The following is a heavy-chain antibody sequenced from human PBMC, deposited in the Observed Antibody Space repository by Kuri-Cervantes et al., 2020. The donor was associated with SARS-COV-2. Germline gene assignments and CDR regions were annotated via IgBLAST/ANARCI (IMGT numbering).Heavy chain of an antibody. V-gene: IGHV4-30-4*01. Sequence: LRLSCTVSGGSTSSGDYYWSWIRQPPGKGLEWIGYIYYSGSTYYNPYLQSRVTISVDRSKNQFSLKLSSVTAADTAVYYCARDPLWWCLLTHYGMDVWGQGTMVTVSS. CDR3: ARDPLWWCLLTHYGMDV. J-gene: IGHJ6*02. CDR2: IYYSGST. CDR1: GGSTSSGDYY. D-gene: IGHD2-21*02.